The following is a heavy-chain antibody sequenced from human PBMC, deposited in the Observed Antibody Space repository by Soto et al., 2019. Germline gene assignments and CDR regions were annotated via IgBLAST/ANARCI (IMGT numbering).Heavy chain of an antibody. CDR3: ARVVQYQLPRNYYYYMDV. Sequence: ASVKVSCKASGYTFTNYDINWVRQATGQGLEWMGWMNPNSGNTGYAQKFQGRVTMTRNTAITTAYMELSSLRSEDTAVHYCARVVQYQLPRNYYYYMDVWGKGTTVTVSS. CDR2: MNPNSGNT. D-gene: IGHD2-2*01. V-gene: IGHV1-8*01. J-gene: IGHJ6*03. CDR1: GYTFTNYD.